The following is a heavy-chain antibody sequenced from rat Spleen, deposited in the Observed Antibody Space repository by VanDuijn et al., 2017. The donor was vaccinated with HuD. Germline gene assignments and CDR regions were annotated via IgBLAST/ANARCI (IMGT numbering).Heavy chain of an antibody. V-gene: IGHV5-25*01. CDR3: ARHDNNYVMDA. D-gene: IGHD1-10*01. Sequence: YRDSVKGRFTISRDDAKSSLYLQMDSLRSEDTATYYCARHDNNYVMDAWGQGASVTVSS. J-gene: IGHJ4*01.